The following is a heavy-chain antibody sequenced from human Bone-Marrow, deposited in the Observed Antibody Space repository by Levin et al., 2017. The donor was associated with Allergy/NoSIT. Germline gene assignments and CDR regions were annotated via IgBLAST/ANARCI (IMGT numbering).Heavy chain of an antibody. CDR2: VYYNGST. CDR1: GGSVSRNSYY. J-gene: IGHJ6*02. V-gene: IGHV4-39*07. D-gene: IGHD6-19*01. Sequence: SETLSLTCTVSGGSVSRNSYYWGWIRQSPGKGLQWLGNVYYNGSTHYNPSSKSRVTISVDTSTDQFSLKLNSVTAADTAVYYCAREEGIAVAGGFYYYGMDVWGQGTTVIVSS. CDR3: AREEGIAVAGGFYYYGMDV.